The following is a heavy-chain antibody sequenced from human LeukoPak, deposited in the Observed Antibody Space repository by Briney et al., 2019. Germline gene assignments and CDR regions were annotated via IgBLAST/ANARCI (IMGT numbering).Heavy chain of an antibody. CDR1: GGSISSYY. D-gene: IGHD1-26*01. CDR3: ARDRVGATNDHYYGMDV. Sequence: SETLSLTCIVSGGSISSYYWSWIRQPPGKGLEWIGYIYYSGSTNYNPSLKSRVTISVDTSKNQFSLKLSSVTAADTAVYYCARDRVGATNDHYYGMDVWGQGTTVTVSS. V-gene: IGHV4-59*01. J-gene: IGHJ6*02. CDR2: IYYSGST.